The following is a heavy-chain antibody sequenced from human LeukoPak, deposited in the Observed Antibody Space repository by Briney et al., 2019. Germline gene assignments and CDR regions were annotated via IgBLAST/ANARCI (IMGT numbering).Heavy chain of an antibody. CDR1: GFSFINYS. Sequence: GGSLRLSCAASGFSFINYSMNWVRQAPGKGLEWVSFISSSSSYIYYADSLKGRFTISRDNAKNSLFLQMNSLRAEDTAVYYCARVYTYGSPTSYLDYRGQGTVVTVSS. CDR3: ARVYTYGSPTSYLDY. V-gene: IGHV3-21*01. D-gene: IGHD5-18*01. CDR2: ISSSSSYI. J-gene: IGHJ4*02.